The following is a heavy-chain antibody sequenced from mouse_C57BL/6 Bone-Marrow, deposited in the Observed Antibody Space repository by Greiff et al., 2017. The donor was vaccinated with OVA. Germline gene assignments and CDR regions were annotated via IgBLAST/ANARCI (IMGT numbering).Heavy chain of an antibody. CDR3: ARYSNYPYYFDY. J-gene: IGHJ2*01. Sequence: QVQLKQPGAELVKPGASVKLSCKASGYTFTSYWMHWVKQRPGQGLEWIGMIHPNSGSTNYNEKFKSKATLTVDKSSSTAYMQLSSLTSEDSAVYYCARYSNYPYYFDYWGQGTTLTVSS. D-gene: IGHD2-5*01. CDR1: GYTFTSYW. CDR2: IHPNSGST. V-gene: IGHV1-64*01.